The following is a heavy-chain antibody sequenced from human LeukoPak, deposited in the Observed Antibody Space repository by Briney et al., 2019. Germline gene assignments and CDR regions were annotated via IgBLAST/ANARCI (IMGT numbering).Heavy chain of an antibody. D-gene: IGHD3-22*01. Sequence: GGSLRLSCAASGFTFSGNSMNWVRQAPGKGLEWVSYISSSNSSIYYADSLKGRFTISRDNSKNTLYLQMNSLRAEDTAVYYCAKDQIVYYDSSGSQYYFDYWGQGTLVTVSS. CDR3: AKDQIVYYDSSGSQYYFDY. CDR2: ISSSNSSI. V-gene: IGHV3-48*01. J-gene: IGHJ4*02. CDR1: GFTFSGNS.